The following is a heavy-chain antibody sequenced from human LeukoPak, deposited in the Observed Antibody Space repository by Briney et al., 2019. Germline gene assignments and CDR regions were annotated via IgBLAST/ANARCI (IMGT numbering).Heavy chain of an antibody. CDR2: IIPMSETP. Sequence: SVKVSCKASVGTFSINAITWVRQAPGQGLEWMGGIIPMSETPKYTQKFQGRVTIATDESTNTAYMELSSLRSEDTAVYYCARDKNSGECVSNSGYGVWSLEIWGEGTMVTVSS. D-gene: IGHD2-2*01. V-gene: IGHV1-69*05. CDR1: VGTFSINA. J-gene: IGHJ3*02. CDR3: ARDKNSGECVSNSGYGVWSLEI.